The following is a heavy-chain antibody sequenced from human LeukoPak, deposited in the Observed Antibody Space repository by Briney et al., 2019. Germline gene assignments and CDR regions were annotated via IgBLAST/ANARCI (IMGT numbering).Heavy chain of an antibody. V-gene: IGHV3-23*01. CDR1: GFSFSSYA. D-gene: IGHD3-3*01. J-gene: IGHJ4*02. CDR2: ISGSGGST. Sequence: GGSLRLSCAASGFSFSSYAMSWVRQAPGKGLEWVSGISGSGGSTYYADSVKGRFTISRGNSKNTLYLQMNSLRAEDTAVYYCAKDYYDFWSGYYATFFDYWGQGTLVTVSS. CDR3: AKDYYDFWSGYYATFFDY.